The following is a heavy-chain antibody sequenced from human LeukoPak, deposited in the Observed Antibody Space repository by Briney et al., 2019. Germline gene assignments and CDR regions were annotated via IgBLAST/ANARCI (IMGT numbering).Heavy chain of an antibody. J-gene: IGHJ4*02. V-gene: IGHV4-59*12. Sequence: SETLSLTCTVSGGSISSYYWSWIRQPPGKGLEWIGYIYYSGSTNYNPSLKSRVTISVDTSKNQFSLKLSSVTAADTAVYYCARVARITMIVVVITYFDYWGQGTLVTVSS. CDR3: ARVARITMIVVVITYFDY. D-gene: IGHD3-22*01. CDR1: GGSISSYY. CDR2: IYYSGST.